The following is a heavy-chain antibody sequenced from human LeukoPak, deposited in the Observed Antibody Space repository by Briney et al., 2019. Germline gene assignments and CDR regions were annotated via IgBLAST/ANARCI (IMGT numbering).Heavy chain of an antibody. V-gene: IGHV5-10-1*01. J-gene: IGHJ6*02. D-gene: IGHD4-17*01. CDR3: ATVTTIYYYYGMDV. Sequence: GEALKISCQGSGYSFTSYWITWVRQMPGKGLEWMGRIDPSDSYTNYSPSFQGHVTISADKSISTAYLQWSSLKASDTAMYYCATVTTIYYYYGMDVWGQGTTVTVSS. CDR2: IDPSDSYT. CDR1: GYSFTSYW.